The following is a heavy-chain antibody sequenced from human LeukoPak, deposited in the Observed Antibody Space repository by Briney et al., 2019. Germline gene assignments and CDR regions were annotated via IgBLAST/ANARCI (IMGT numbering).Heavy chain of an antibody. D-gene: IGHD2-21*02. V-gene: IGHV1-2*02. CDR1: GYTFTGYY. Sequence: ASVKVSCKASGYTFTGYYMHWVRQAPGQGLEWMGWINPSSGGTNYAQKFQGRVTMTRDTSISTAYMELSRLRSDDTAVYYCASFCGGDCSGWFDPWGQGTLVTVSS. J-gene: IGHJ5*02. CDR3: ASFCGGDCSGWFDP. CDR2: INPSSGGT.